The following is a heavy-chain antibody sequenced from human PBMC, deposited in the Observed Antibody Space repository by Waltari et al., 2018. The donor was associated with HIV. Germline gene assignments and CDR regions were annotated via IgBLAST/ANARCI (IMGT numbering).Heavy chain of an antibody. Sequence: EVQLVESGGGLVKPGGSLRLSCAASGFTFSNAWMSWVRQAPGKGLEWVGRIKSKTDGGTTDYAAPVKGRFTISRDDSKNTLYLQMNSLKTEDTAVYYCTATDIVPMGCDYWGQGTLVTVSS. CDR3: TATDIVPMGCDY. CDR2: IKSKTDGGTT. D-gene: IGHD2-8*01. V-gene: IGHV3-15*01. CDR1: GFTFSNAW. J-gene: IGHJ4*02.